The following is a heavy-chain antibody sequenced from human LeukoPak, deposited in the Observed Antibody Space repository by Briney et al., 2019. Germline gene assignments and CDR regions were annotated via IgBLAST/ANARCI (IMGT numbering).Heavy chain of an antibody. CDR2: ISHSGGST. CDR3: AKRDRAENCFDC. V-gene: IGHV3-23*01. Sequence: GWSLRLSCVAFGFTFSSYAMSWVRQPPGKGLEWVSAISHSGGSTYYADSVKGRFTISRDNAKITLYLQMNSLRAEDTAVYYCAKRDRAENCFDCWGQGTLVTVSS. J-gene: IGHJ4*02. D-gene: IGHD3-16*02. CDR1: GFTFSSYA.